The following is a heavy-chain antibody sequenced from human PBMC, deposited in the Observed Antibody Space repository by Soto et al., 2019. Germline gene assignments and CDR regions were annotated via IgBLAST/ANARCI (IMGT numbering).Heavy chain of an antibody. J-gene: IGHJ4*02. CDR1: GFTFSRYT. D-gene: IGHD3-10*01. Sequence: QVQLVESGGGVVQPGRSLRLSCAASGFTFSRYTMHWVRQAPGKGLEWMAFISDDGNNKYYADSVKGQFTISRDNSKNTRYLKMNCLRTEDTAVYYCARDNEGGSDCDLGYWGQETLVTVSS. CDR2: ISDDGNNK. CDR3: ARDNEGGSDCDLGY. V-gene: IGHV3-30-3*01.